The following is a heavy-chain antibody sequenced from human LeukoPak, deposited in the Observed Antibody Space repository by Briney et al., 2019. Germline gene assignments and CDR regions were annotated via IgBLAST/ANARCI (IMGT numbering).Heavy chain of an antibody. CDR1: GFTFSSYA. D-gene: IGHD3-22*01. CDR3: AIVPMRRGAFDI. CDR2: ISGSGGST. Sequence: GGSLRLSCAASGFTFSSYALSWVRQAPGKGLEWVSAISGSGGSTYYADSVKGRFTISRDNSKNTLYLQMNSLRAEDTAVYYCAIVPMRRGAFDIWGQGTMVTVSS. J-gene: IGHJ3*02. V-gene: IGHV3-23*01.